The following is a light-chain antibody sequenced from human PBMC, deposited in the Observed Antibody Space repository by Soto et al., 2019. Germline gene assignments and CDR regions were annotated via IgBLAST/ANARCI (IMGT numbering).Light chain of an antibody. V-gene: IGLV1-47*01. CDR1: SSNIGRNY. CDR3: ATWDDSLSGVI. Sequence: QTVVTQPPSASGTPGQRVTISCSGSSSNIGRNYVYWYQQLPGKAPQLLVYRNDQRPSGVPDRFSGSKSGTSASLAISGLRSEDEADYYCATWDDSLSGVIIGGGTKVTVL. J-gene: IGLJ2*01. CDR2: RND.